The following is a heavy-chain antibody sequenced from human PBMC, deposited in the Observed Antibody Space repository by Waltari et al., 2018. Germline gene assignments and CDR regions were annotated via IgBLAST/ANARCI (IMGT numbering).Heavy chain of an antibody. J-gene: IGHJ4*01. Sequence: QLQLQESGPGLVKPSETLSLTCTVSGGSISSSSYYWGWIRQPPGKGLEWIGGFYYIGCPYHNPSLTGRVTMSVDTSKNQFSLKLSSVTAADTAVYYCAVGTYGDYKPVDYWGQEPWSPFPQ. CDR2: FYYIGCP. D-gene: IGHD4-17*01. V-gene: IGHV4-39*01. CDR1: GGSISSSSYY. CDR3: AVGTYGDYKPVDY.